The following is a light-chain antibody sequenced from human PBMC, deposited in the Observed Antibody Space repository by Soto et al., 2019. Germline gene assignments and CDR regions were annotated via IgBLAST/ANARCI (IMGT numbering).Light chain of an antibody. V-gene: IGKV3-11*01. CDR2: DAS. CDR3: QQRSNWPPST. Sequence: IVLTQSPATLSLSPGERATLSCRASQSVSSYLAWYQQKPGQAPRLLIYDASNRATGIPARFSGSGSGTEVTLTISSLEPEDFAVYYCQQRSNWPPSTFGQGTKLEIK. J-gene: IGKJ2*01. CDR1: QSVSSY.